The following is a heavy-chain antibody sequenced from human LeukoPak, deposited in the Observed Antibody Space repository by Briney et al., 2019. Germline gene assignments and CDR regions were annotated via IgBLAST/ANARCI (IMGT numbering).Heavy chain of an antibody. CDR1: GGSISSGLYS. CDR3: ARLQYCSGTSCYWFDP. V-gene: IGHV4-30-2*01. CDR2: IYHTGST. Sequence: SQTLSLTCDVPGGSISSGLYSWSWIRQPLGKGLEWIGYIYHTGSTYYNPSLKSRVTISVDTSKNQFSLRLSSVTAADTAVYYCARLQYCSGTSCYWFDPWGQGTLVTVSS. J-gene: IGHJ5*02. D-gene: IGHD2-2*01.